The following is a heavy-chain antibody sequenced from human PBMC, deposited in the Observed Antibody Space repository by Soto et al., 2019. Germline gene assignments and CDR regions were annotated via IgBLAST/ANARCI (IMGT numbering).Heavy chain of an antibody. J-gene: IGHJ4*02. CDR3: AKASPGYSRSWHLGGLGI. CDR1: RLRVSISV. CDR2: ISTSGSTV. D-gene: IGHD6-13*01. V-gene: IGHV3-23*01. Sequence: ACAASRLRVSISVVTGLRQTKRKGLEWVSYISTSGSTVYYADSVKGRFTTSRDNSKNTLYLQMNSLRAEDTAVYYCAKASPGYSRSWHLGGLGIWGQGTLVSVAS.